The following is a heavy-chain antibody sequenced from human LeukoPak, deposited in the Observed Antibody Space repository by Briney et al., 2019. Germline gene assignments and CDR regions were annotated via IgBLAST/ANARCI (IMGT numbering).Heavy chain of an antibody. V-gene: IGHV4-38-2*02. J-gene: IGHJ4*02. CDR2: IYHSGST. Sequence: SETLSLTCTVSGYSISSGYYWGWIRQPPGKGLEWIGSIYHSGSTYYNPSLKSRVTISVDTSKNQFSLKLSSVTAADTAVYYCARDWGRNTAMGTGGYWGQGTLVTVSS. D-gene: IGHD5-18*01. CDR1: GYSISSGYY. CDR3: ARDWGRNTAMGTGGY.